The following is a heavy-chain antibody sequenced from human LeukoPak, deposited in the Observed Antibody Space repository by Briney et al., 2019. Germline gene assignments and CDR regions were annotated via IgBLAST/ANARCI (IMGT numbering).Heavy chain of an antibody. CDR2: MDYTGST. J-gene: IGHJ4*02. D-gene: IGHD3-22*01. CDR3: ARAWGYYDSSGYHYTPFDY. CDR1: GGSISSDGYY. Sequence: SQTLSLTCTVSGGSISSDGYYWNWIRQHPGKGREWIGFMDYTGSTYYNPSLRSRVTISVDTSKNPFSLKLSSVTAADTAVFYCARAWGYYDSSGYHYTPFDYWGQGILVTVSS. V-gene: IGHV4-31*03.